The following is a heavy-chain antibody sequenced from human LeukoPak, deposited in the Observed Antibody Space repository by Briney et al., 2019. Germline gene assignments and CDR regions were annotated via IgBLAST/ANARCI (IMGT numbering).Heavy chain of an antibody. D-gene: IGHD6-6*01. Sequence: SETLSLTCTVSGGSISSYYWSWIRQPPGKGLEWIGYIYYSGSINYNPSLKSRVTISVDTSKNQFSLKLSSVTAADTAVYYCARVRPSYSSSSGYFDYWGQGTLVTVSS. CDR2: IYYSGSI. J-gene: IGHJ4*02. CDR3: ARVRPSYSSSSGYFDY. V-gene: IGHV4-59*01. CDR1: GGSISSYY.